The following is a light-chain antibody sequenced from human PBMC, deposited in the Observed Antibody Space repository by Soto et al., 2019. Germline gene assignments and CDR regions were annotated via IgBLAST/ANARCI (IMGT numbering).Light chain of an antibody. CDR3: SSYTGSSTFV. J-gene: IGLJ1*01. CDR2: DVN. Sequence: QSALTQPASVSGSPGQSITISCTGTSSDVGGYDYVSWYQRLPGKAPKLLIYDVNNRPSGVSHRFSGSKSGNTASLTISGLQTEDVADYYCSSYTGSSTFVFGTGTKLTVL. V-gene: IGLV2-14*01. CDR1: SSDVGGYDY.